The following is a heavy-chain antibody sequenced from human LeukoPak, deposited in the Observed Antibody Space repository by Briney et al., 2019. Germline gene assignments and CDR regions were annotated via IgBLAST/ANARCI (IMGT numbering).Heavy chain of an antibody. J-gene: IGHJ4*02. CDR2: IKQGGSEK. CDR3: ARDGAAAVSTFDC. V-gene: IGHV3-7*05. Sequence: EGSLRLSCAVSGFSFNNYWMSWVRQAPGKGLEWVANIKQGGSEKYYVDSVKGRFSISRDNAKNSLYLQMNSLRAEDTAVYYCARDGAAAVSTFDCWGQGTLVTVSS. D-gene: IGHD6-13*01. CDR1: GFSFNNYW.